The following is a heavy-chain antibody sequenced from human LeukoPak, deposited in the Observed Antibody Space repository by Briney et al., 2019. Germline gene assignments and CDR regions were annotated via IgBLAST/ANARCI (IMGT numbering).Heavy chain of an antibody. J-gene: IGHJ4*02. CDR2: IIPILGIA. V-gene: IGHV1-69*04. CDR1: GGTFSSYA. CDR3: ARAYRGSGEIPAFDY. Sequence: SVKVSCKASGGTFSSYAISWVRQAPGQGLEWMGRIIPILGIANYAQKFQGRVTITADKSTSTAYMELSSLRSEDTAVYYCARAYRGSGEIPAFDYWGQGTLVTVSS. D-gene: IGHD2-15*01.